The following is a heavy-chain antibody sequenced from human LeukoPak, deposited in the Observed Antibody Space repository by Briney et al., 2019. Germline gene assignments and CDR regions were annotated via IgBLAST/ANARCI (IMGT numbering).Heavy chain of an antibody. V-gene: IGHV4-59*01. CDR1: GGSISSYY. D-gene: IGHD5-18*01. CDR2: IYYSGST. J-gene: IGHJ4*02. CDR3: ARGNTAMRL. Sequence: SETLSLTCTVSGGSISSYYWSWIRQPPGKGLEWIGYIYYSGSTNYNPSPKSRVTISVDTSKNQFSLKLSSVTAADTAVYYCARGNTAMRLWGQGTPVTVSS.